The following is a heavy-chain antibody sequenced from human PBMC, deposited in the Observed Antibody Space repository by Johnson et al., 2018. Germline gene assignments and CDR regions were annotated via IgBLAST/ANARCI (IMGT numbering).Heavy chain of an antibody. V-gene: IGHV3-48*02. J-gene: IGHJ3*02. CDR1: GFTFSTYS. CDR3: ARDWSGSWQHDAFDI. D-gene: IGHD1-26*01. CDR2: ITGGSSTI. Sequence: VQLVESGGGLVQPGGSLRLSCAASGFTFSTYSMNWVRQAPGKGLEWVSYITGGSSTIYYAGSVKGRFTISRDNAKNSLYLQMNSLRDEDKAVYYCARDWSGSWQHDAFDIWGQGTMVTVSS.